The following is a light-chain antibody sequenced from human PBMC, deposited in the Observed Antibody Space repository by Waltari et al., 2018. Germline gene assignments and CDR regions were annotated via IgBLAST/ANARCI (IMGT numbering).Light chain of an antibody. CDR2: EVS. V-gene: IGLV2-8*01. J-gene: IGLJ2*01. CDR3: SSDAGSNNYVI. Sequence: QSALTQPPSASGSLGQSVTISCTGTSSDVGASNYVSWYQQNPGKAPKLMIFEVSKWPPGVPDRFSGSRSGNTASLTVSGLQAEDEADYYCSSDAGSNNYVILGGGTKLTVL. CDR1: SSDVGASNY.